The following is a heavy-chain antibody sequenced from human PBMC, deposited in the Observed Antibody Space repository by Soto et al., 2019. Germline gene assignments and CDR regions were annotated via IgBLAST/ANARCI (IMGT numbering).Heavy chain of an antibody. J-gene: IGHJ4*02. D-gene: IGHD6-19*01. Sequence: PGGSLRLSCAASGFTFSGYAMSWVRQAPGKGLEWVSAISGSGDNTYYADSVKGRFTISRDNPKNTLYLQMNSLRAEDTALYYCAKNPVAGLDYWGQGALVTVS. CDR3: AKNPVAGLDY. CDR1: GFTFSGYA. V-gene: IGHV3-23*01. CDR2: ISGSGDNT.